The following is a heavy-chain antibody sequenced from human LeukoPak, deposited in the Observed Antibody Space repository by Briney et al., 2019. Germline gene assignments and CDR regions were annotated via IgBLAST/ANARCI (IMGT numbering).Heavy chain of an antibody. Sequence: ASVKVSCKASGYTFTSYSMHWVRQAPGQGLEWMGIINPSGGSTSYAQTFQGRVTMTGDTSTSTVHMELSSLRSEDTTIHYCARDSKGPYYYDSSGPDYWGQGTLVTVSS. V-gene: IGHV1-46*01. J-gene: IGHJ4*02. CDR3: ARDSKGPYYYDSSGPDY. CDR1: GYTFTSYS. CDR2: INPSGGST. D-gene: IGHD3-22*01.